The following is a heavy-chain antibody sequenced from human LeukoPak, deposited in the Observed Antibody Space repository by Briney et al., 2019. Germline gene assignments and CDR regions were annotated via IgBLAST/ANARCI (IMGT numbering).Heavy chain of an antibody. Sequence: ASVKVSCKASGYTFTGYYMHWVRQAPGQGLEWMGWINPNSGGTNYAQKFQGRVTMTRDTSISTAYMELSRLRSDDTAVYYCSRGQKSYHGNCGGGSSYYYYYYMDVWGKGTTVTVSS. V-gene: IGHV1-2*02. J-gene: IGHJ6*03. CDR3: SRGQKSYHGNCGGGSSYYYYYYMDV. D-gene: IGHD1-7*01. CDR2: INPNSGGT. CDR1: GYTFTGYY.